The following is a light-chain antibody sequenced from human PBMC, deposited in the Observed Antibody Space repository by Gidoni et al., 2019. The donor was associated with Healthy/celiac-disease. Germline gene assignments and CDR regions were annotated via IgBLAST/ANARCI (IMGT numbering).Light chain of an antibody. J-gene: IGKJ1*01. CDR2: AAS. CDR1: QSISSY. V-gene: IGKV1-39*01. Sequence: DIQMTQSPSSLSASVGDRVTITCRASQSISSYLNWYQQKPGKAPKLLIYAASSLQSGVPSRFSGSGSGTDFTLTISSLQPEDFATYYCQRSYSTPPGTFGQGTKVEIK. CDR3: QRSYSTPPGT.